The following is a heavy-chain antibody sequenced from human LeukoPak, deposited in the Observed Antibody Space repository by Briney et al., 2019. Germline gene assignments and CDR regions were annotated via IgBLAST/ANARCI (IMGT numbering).Heavy chain of an antibody. CDR2: IDPSDSYT. CDR3: ARHAPPDDCGDYGWFDP. V-gene: IGHV5-10-1*01. D-gene: IGHD4-17*01. CDR1: GYSFTTYW. J-gene: IGHJ5*02. Sequence: GESLRISCKVSGYSFTTYWISWVRQMPGKGLEWMGRIDPSDSYTNYSPSFQGHVTISADKSISIAYLQWSSLKASDTAMYYCARHAPPDDCGDYGWFDPWGQGTLVTVSS.